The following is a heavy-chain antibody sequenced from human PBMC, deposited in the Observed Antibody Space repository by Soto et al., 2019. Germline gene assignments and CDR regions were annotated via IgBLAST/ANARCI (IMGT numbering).Heavy chain of an antibody. V-gene: IGHV1-24*01. D-gene: IGHD1-26*01. CDR2: FDPEDGET. CDR3: ASSREGSYYFDY. J-gene: IGHJ4*02. Sequence: GASVKVSCKVSGYTLGELSMHWVRQAPGKGLEWMGGFDPEDGETIYAQQFQGRVTITADESTSTAYMELSSLRSEDTAVYYCASSREGSYYFDYWGQGTLVTVSS. CDR1: GYTLGELS.